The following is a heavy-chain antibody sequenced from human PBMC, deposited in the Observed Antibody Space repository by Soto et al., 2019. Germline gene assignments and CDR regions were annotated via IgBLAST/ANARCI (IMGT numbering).Heavy chain of an antibody. CDR2: ISYDGSDK. J-gene: IGHJ5*02. V-gene: IGHV3-30*18. CDR1: GFTFSSYG. Sequence: QVQLVESGGGVVQPGRSLRLSCAASGFTFSSYGMHWVSKAPGKGLEWVAVISYDGSDKYYADSVQGRFTISTHNSKKTLYLQMNSLRAEDTAVYYCAKDRAVEWFDPWGQVTLVTVSS. CDR3: AKDRAVEWFDP.